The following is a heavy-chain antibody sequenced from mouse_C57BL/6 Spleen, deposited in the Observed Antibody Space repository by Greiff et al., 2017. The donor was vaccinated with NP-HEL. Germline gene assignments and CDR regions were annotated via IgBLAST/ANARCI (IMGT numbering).Heavy chain of an antibody. CDR3: AREPATTVVPYYFDY. J-gene: IGHJ2*01. CDR2: IYPRSGNT. V-gene: IGHV1-81*01. CDR1: GYTFTSYG. Sequence: VQLQQSGAELARPGASVKLSCKASGYTFTSYGISWVKQRTGQGLEWIGEIYPRSGNTYYNEKFKGKATLTADKSSSTAYMELRSLTSEDSAVYFCAREPATTVVPYYFDYWGQGTTLTVSS. D-gene: IGHD1-1*01.